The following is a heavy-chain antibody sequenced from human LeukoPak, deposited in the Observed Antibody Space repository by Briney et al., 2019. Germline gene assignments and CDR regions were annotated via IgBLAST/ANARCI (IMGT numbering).Heavy chain of an antibody. CDR3: ARSGSDIVVVPAAIYLDY. CDR2: IIPIFGTA. Sequence: ASVKVSCKASGGTFSSYAISWVRQAPGQGLEWMGGIIPIFGTANYAQKFQGRVTITTDESTSTAYMELSSLRSEDTAVYYCARSGSDIVVVPAAIYLDYWGQGTLVTVSS. V-gene: IGHV1-69*05. D-gene: IGHD2-2*02. J-gene: IGHJ4*02. CDR1: GGTFSSYA.